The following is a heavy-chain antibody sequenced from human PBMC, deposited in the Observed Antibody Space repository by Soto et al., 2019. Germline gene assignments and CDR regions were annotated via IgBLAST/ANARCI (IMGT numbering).Heavy chain of an antibody. CDR2: IYHSGST. D-gene: IGHD4-17*01. V-gene: IGHV4-30-2*01. CDR3: ARSMTTVTTHDY. J-gene: IGHJ4*02. CDR1: GGYISSGGYS. Sequence: SETLCLTCAVSGGYISSGGYSWSWIQQPPGKGLEWIGYIYHSGSTYYNPSLKSRVTISVDRSKNQFSLKLSSVTAADTAVYYCARSMTTVTTHDYWGQGSLVTVSS.